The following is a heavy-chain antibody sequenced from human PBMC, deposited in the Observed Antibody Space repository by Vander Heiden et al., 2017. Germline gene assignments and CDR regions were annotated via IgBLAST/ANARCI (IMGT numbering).Heavy chain of an antibody. CDR1: GSTFSSYG. CDR3: AKGIAVAGTRGAFDI. V-gene: IGHV3-30*18. D-gene: IGHD6-19*01. Sequence: QVQLVESAGGVVQPGRSLRLSCAASGSTFSSYGMHWVRQAPGKGLEWGAVISYDGSNKYYADSVKGRFTISRDNSKNTLYLQMNSLRAEDTAVYYCAKGIAVAGTRGAFDIWGQGTMVTVSS. J-gene: IGHJ3*02. CDR2: ISYDGSNK.